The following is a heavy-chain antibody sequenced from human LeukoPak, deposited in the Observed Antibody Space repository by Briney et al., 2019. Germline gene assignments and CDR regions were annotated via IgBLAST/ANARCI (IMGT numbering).Heavy chain of an antibody. CDR2: IYPDDSDN. V-gene: IGHV5-51*01. CDR1: GYSFGNRW. D-gene: IGHD3-10*01. Sequence: GESLKISCKGSGYSFGNRWIGRVRQMPGKGLEWMGIIYPDDSDNIYSPSFEGQVTISADKSITTAYLQWSSLKASDTAMYYCARGAYGSGSSYNYYGMDVWGQGTTVTVSS. CDR3: ARGAYGSGSSYNYYGMDV. J-gene: IGHJ6*02.